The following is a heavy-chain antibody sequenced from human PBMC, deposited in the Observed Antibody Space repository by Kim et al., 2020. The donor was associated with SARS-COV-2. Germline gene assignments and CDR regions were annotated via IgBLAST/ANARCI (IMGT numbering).Heavy chain of an antibody. CDR3: GRDYSD. V-gene: IGHV3-7*01. D-gene: IGHD6-13*01. CDR1: GFTFSSYW. J-gene: IGHJ4*02. CDR2: IKEDGSDK. Sequence: LSLTCAASGFTFSSYWMSWVRQAPGKGLEWVANIKEDGSDKYCVDSVKGRFTISRDNAKNSLYLEMNSLRAEDTAVYYCGRDYSDWGQGTLVTVSS.